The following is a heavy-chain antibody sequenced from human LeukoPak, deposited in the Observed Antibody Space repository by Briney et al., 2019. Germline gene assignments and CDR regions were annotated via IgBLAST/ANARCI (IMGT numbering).Heavy chain of an antibody. CDR2: ISNSGGST. D-gene: IGHD4-17*01. J-gene: IGHJ4*02. Sequence: GGSLRLSCAASGFTFSSYVMSWVRQAPGKGLEWVSSISNSGGSTYYADSVKGRFTISRDNSKNTLYLQMNSLRAEDTAVYYCAKDAGGYGDYVFDYWGQGTLVTVSS. CDR1: GFTFSSYV. CDR3: AKDAGGYGDYVFDY. V-gene: IGHV3-23*01.